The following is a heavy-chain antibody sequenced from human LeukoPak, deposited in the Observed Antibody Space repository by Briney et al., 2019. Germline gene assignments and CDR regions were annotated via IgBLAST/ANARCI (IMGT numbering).Heavy chain of an antibody. Sequence: PGGSLRLSCAASGFTFSSYEMNWVRQAPGKGLEWVSYISSSGSTIYYADSVKGRFTISRDNSKNTLYLQMNSLRAEDTAVYYCARANSGWSRFLDYWGQGTLVTVSS. CDR3: ARANSGWSRFLDY. D-gene: IGHD6-19*01. J-gene: IGHJ4*02. CDR1: GFTFSSYE. CDR2: ISSSGSTI. V-gene: IGHV3-48*03.